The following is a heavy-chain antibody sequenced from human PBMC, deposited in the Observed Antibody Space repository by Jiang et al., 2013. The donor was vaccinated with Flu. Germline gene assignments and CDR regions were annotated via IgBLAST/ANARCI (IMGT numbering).Heavy chain of an antibody. Sequence: GPGLVKPSETLSLTCTMSGGSISGYYWSWIRRPPGKGLEWMGYIYSTGNTKNNPSLNSRVTLSLDRSKNQFSLRLSSVTAADTAVYYCARSDSYCGGDCYVFDAFDIWGQGTVVTVSS. CDR1: GGSISGYY. CDR2: IYSTGNT. D-gene: IGHD2-21*01. CDR3: ARSDSYCGGDCYVFDAFDI. J-gene: IGHJ3*02. V-gene: IGHV4-4*09.